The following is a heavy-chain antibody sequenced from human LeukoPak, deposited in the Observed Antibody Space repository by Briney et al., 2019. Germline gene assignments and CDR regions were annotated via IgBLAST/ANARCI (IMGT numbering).Heavy chain of an antibody. J-gene: IGHJ4*02. Sequence: PWGSLRLSCAASGFTVSSNYMSWVRQDPGKGLEWVSLIYSGGSTYYADSVKGRFTISRDNARNSLYLQMNTLRAEDTAVYYCARAKPKNMVRGLIMRRESRYYFDYWGQGTLVTVSS. CDR3: ARAKPKNMVRGLIMRRESRYYFDY. D-gene: IGHD3-10*01. CDR2: IYSGGST. V-gene: IGHV3-53*01. CDR1: GFTVSSNY.